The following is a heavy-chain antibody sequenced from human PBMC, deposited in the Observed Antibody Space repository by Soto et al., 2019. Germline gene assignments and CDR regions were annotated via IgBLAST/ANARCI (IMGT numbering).Heavy chain of an antibody. J-gene: IGHJ6*02. Sequence: GASVKVSCKASGFTFTSSAVQWVRQARGQRLEWIGWIVVGSGNTNYAQKFQEGVTITRDMSTSTAYMELSSLRSEDTAVYYCAAPAGDSSGYGMDVWGQGTTVTVSS. CDR3: AAPAGDSSGYGMDV. CDR2: IVVGSGNT. V-gene: IGHV1-58*01. D-gene: IGHD3-22*01. CDR1: GFTFTSSA.